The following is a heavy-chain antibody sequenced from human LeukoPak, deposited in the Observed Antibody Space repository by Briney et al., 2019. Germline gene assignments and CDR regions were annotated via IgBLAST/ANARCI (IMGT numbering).Heavy chain of an antibody. CDR1: GYTLTELS. J-gene: IGHJ6*02. D-gene: IGHD1-20*01. V-gene: IGHV1-24*01. CDR3: ARAGPPGRAYNWKGPYYYYGMDV. Sequence: ASVKVSCKVSGYTLTELSMHWVRQAPGKGLEWMGGFDPEDGETIYAQKFQGRVTMTEDTSTDTAYMELSSLRSEDTAVYYCARAGPPGRAYNWKGPYYYYGMDVWGQGTTVTVSS. CDR2: FDPEDGET.